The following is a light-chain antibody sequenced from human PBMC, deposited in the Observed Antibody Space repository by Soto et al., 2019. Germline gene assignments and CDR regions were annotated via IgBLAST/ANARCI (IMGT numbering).Light chain of an antibody. CDR3: SSYTNINTGACV. CDR1: SGDIGSYNR. V-gene: IGLV2-14*01. CDR2: EVT. Sequence: QSALTQPASVSGSPGQSITISCTGTSGDIGSYNRVSWYQQHQGKSPKLIIYEVTDRPSGVSNRFSGSKSGNTACLTISGLQAEDEAEYYCSSYTNINTGACVFGTGTKLTVL. J-gene: IGLJ1*01.